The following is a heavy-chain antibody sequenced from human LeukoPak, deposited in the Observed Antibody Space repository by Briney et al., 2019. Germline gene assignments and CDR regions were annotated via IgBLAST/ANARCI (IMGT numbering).Heavy chain of an antibody. V-gene: IGHV3-7*01. CDR1: GFTFSSYW. CDR2: IKQDGSEK. Sequence: PGGSLRLSCAATGFTFSSYWMSWVRQAPGKGLEWVANIKQDGSEKYYVDSVKGRFTISRDNAKNSLYLQMNSLRAEDTAVYYCARVRLRLGAYMDVWGKGTTVTVSS. CDR3: ARVRLRLGAYMDV. J-gene: IGHJ6*03. D-gene: IGHD4/OR15-4a*01.